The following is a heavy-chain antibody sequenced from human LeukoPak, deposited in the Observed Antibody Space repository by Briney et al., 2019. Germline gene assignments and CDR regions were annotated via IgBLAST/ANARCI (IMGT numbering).Heavy chain of an antibody. CDR3: ASHIAVAGGMDV. J-gene: IGHJ6*02. Sequence: AGSLRLSCAASGFTFSSYWMSWVRQAPGKGLEWVGNIKQDGSEKYYVDSVKGRFIISRDNAKNSLYLQMNSLRAEDTAVYYCASHIAVAGGMDVWGQGNTVTVS. CDR2: IKQDGSEK. V-gene: IGHV3-7*01. D-gene: IGHD6-19*01. CDR1: GFTFSSYW.